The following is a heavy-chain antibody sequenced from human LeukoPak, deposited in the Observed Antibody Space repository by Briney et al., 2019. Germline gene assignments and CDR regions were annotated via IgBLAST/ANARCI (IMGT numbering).Heavy chain of an antibody. D-gene: IGHD3-10*01. V-gene: IGHV4-34*01. CDR3: ARVFGYYYYYIDV. J-gene: IGHJ6*03. Sequence: PSETLSLTCGVDGGSLSGYYWTWIRQSPGKGLEWIGDVNESGNTNYNAPLESRVTISVDTSKNQFSLKLSSVTAADTAVYYCARVFGYYYYYIDVWGQGTTVSVSS. CDR1: GGSLSGYY. CDR2: VNESGNT.